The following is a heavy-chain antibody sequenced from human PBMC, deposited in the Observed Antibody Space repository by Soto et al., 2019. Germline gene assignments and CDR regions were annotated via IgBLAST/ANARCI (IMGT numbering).Heavy chain of an antibody. Sequence: VGSLRLSCAAFGFTFSSYDMSWVRQAPGKGLEWVSAISGSGGSTYYADSVKGRFTISRDNSKNTLYLQMNSLRAEDTAVYYCAKGRRPTGTTGSVSGNWGQGTLVTVSS. CDR3: AKGRRPTGTTGSVSGN. CDR1: GFTFSSYD. V-gene: IGHV3-23*01. J-gene: IGHJ4*02. D-gene: IGHD1-1*01. CDR2: ISGSGGST.